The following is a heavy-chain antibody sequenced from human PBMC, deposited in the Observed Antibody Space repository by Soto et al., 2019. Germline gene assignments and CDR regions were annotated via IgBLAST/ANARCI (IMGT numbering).Heavy chain of an antibody. CDR1: GFTFSSYA. D-gene: IGHD3-10*01. V-gene: IGHV3-23*01. CDR3: AKDIAYYGSGVIRGAFDI. Sequence: EVQLLESGGGLVQPGGSLRLSCAASGFTFSSYAMSWVRQAPGKGLEWVSAISGSGGSTYYADSVKGRFAISRDKSKNTLYLQMNSLRAEDTAVYYCAKDIAYYGSGVIRGAFDIWGQGTMVTVSS. CDR2: ISGSGGST. J-gene: IGHJ3*02.